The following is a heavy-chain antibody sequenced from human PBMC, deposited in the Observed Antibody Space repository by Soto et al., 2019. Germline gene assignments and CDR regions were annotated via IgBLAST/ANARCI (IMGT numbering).Heavy chain of an antibody. CDR2: IYWDDDK. J-gene: IGHJ5*02. CDR3: ARRSVVYSNYLFNWFDP. V-gene: IGHV2-5*02. CDR1: GFSLSTSGVG. D-gene: IGHD4-4*01. Sequence: QITLKETGPTLVKPTQTLTLTCTFSGFSLSTSGVGVGWIRQPPGKALEWLAVIYWDDDKRYSPSLKSRLTITRDTSKNQVVRTRTNMDPVDTATYYCARRSVVYSNYLFNWFDPWGQGTLVPVSS.